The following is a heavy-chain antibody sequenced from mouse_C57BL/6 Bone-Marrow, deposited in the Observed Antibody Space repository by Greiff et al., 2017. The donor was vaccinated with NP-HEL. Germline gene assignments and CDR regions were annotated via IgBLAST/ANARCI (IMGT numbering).Heavy chain of an antibody. CDR3: ARETDSNYGFAY. J-gene: IGHJ3*01. V-gene: IGHV1-55*01. CDR1: GYTFTSYW. D-gene: IGHD2-5*01. Sequence: QVHVKQPGAELVKPGASVKMSCKASGYTFTSYWITWVKQRPGQGLEWIGDIYPGSGSTNYNEKFKSKATLTVDTSSSTAYMQLSSLTSEDSAVYYCARETDSNYGFAYWGQGTLVTVSA. CDR2: IYPGSGST.